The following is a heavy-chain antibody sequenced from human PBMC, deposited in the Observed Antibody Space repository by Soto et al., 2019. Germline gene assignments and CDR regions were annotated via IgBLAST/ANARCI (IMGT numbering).Heavy chain of an antibody. D-gene: IGHD4-17*01. CDR2: ISGSGDNT. J-gene: IGHJ6*02. CDR3: AKILSTVTSYYYGMDV. V-gene: IGHV3-23*01. Sequence: QSGGSLRLSCAASGFTFSTYPMTWIRQAPGKGLEGVSSISGSGDNTYYTDSVKGRFTISRDNSENTVYLQMNSLRAEDTAVYYCAKILSTVTSYYYGMDVWGQGTTVTVSS. CDR1: GFTFSTYP.